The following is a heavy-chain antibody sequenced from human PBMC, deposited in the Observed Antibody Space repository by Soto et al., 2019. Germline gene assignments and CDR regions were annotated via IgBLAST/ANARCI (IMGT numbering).Heavy chain of an antibody. CDR3: AKDADSSSGYYPSKTFLDY. V-gene: IGHV3-30*18. CDR1: GFTFSSYG. Sequence: PGGSLRLSCAASGFTFSSYGMHCVRQAPGKGLGWVAVISYDGSNKYYADSVKGRFTISRDNSKNTLYLQMNSLRAEDTAVYYCAKDADSSSGYYPSKTFLDYWGQGTLVTVSS. CDR2: ISYDGSNK. J-gene: IGHJ4*02. D-gene: IGHD3-22*01.